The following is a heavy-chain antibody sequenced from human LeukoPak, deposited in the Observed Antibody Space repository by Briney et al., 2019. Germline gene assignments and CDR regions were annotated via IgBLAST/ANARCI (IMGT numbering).Heavy chain of an antibody. CDR2: IIPIFGTA. D-gene: IGHD4-23*01. CDR3: ARSPGGNARTWLDY. V-gene: IGHV1-69*05. CDR1: GGTFSSYA. Sequence: ASVKVSCKASGGTFSSYAISWVRQAPGQGLEWMGGIIPIFGTANYAQKFQGRVTITTDESTSPAHMELSSLRSDDTAVYYCARSPGGNARTWLDYWGQGTLVTVSS. J-gene: IGHJ4*02.